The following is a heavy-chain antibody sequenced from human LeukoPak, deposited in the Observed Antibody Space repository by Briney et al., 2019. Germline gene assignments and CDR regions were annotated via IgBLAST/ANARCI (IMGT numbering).Heavy chain of an antibody. V-gene: IGHV3-53*01. Sequence: GGSLRLSCAASGFTVSSNYMSWVRQAPGKGLEWVSVIYSGGSTYYADSVKGRFTISRDNSKNTLYLQMNSLRAEDTAVYYCARDGFSSGYPYDAFDILGQGTMVTVSS. CDR1: GFTVSSNY. CDR2: IYSGGST. D-gene: IGHD3-22*01. J-gene: IGHJ3*02. CDR3: ARDGFSSGYPYDAFDI.